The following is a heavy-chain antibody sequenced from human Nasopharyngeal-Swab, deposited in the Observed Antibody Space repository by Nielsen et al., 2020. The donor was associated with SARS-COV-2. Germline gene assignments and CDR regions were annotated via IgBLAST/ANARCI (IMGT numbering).Heavy chain of an antibody. Sequence: GESLKISCAASGFTFSSFAMSWVRQAPGKGLEWVSSIGGSGGSTYYADSVKGRFTISRDNAKNSLYLQMNSLRAEDTAVYYCARVTRQRASYYYYYYGMDVWGQGTTVTVSS. CDR1: GFTFSSFA. CDR3: ARVTRQRASYYYYYYGMDV. J-gene: IGHJ6*02. CDR2: IGGSGGST. D-gene: IGHD6-25*01. V-gene: IGHV3-23*01.